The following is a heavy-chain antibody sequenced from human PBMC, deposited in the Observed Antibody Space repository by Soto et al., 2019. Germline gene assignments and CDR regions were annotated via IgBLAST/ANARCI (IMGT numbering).Heavy chain of an antibody. CDR2: IFSNDEK. D-gene: IGHD3-22*01. J-gene: IGHJ4*02. CDR3: ARIPVPYYYDSSGYYYFDY. Sequence: QVTLKESGPVLVKPTETLTLTCTVFGFSLSNARMGVSWIRQPPGKALEWLAHIFSNDEKSYSTSLKSRLTISKDTSKSQVVLTMTNMDPVDTATYYCARIPVPYYYDSSGYYYFDYWGQGTLVTVSS. CDR1: GFSLSNARMG. V-gene: IGHV2-26*01.